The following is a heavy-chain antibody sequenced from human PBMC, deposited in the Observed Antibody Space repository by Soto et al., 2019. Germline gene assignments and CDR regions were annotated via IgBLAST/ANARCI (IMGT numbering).Heavy chain of an antibody. Sequence: QVQLVQSGAEVKKPGSSVKVSCKASVGTFSSYASSWVRQAPGQGLEWMGGIIPLFGTANYAQKFQGRVTITADESTSTAYMELSSLRSEDTAVYYCASGQAVAGHQLPFEYWGPGTLVTVSS. D-gene: IGHD6-19*01. J-gene: IGHJ4*02. CDR2: IIPLFGTA. CDR3: ASGQAVAGHQLPFEY. CDR1: VGTFSSYA. V-gene: IGHV1-69*12.